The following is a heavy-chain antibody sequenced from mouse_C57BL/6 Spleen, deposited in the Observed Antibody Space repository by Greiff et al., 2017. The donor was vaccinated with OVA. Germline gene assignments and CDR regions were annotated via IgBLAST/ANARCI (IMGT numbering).Heavy chain of an antibody. CDR1: GYTFTDYY. D-gene: IGHD2-5*01. CDR3: ASYYSNYRAWFAY. Sequence: VQLQQSGPELVKPGASVKISCKASGYTFTDYYMNWVKQSHGKSLEWIGDINPNNGGTSYNQKFKGKATLTVDKSSSTAYMELRSLTSEDSAVYYCASYYSNYRAWFAYWGQGTLVTVSA. V-gene: IGHV1-26*01. CDR2: INPNNGGT. J-gene: IGHJ3*01.